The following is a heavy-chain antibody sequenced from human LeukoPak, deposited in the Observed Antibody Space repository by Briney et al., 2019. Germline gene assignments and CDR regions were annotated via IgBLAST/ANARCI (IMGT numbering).Heavy chain of an antibody. CDR1: GFTFSSYA. D-gene: IGHD3-10*01. CDR3: AKVKWLGEPAAFDC. J-gene: IGHJ4*02. CDR2: ISGSGGST. V-gene: IGHV3-23*01. Sequence: SGGSLRLSCAASGFTFSSYAMSWVRQAPGKGLEWVSTISGSGGSTDYADSVKGRFTISRDNSMSTLHLQMKSLRAEETAVYYCAKVKWLGEPAAFDCWGQGTLVTVSS.